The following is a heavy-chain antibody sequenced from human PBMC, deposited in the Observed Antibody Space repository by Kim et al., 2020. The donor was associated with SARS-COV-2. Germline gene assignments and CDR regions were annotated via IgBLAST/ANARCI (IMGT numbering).Heavy chain of an antibody. V-gene: IGHV3-21*01. Sequence: GGSLRLSCAASGFTFSSYSMNWVRQAPGKGLEWVSSISSSSSYIYYADSVKGRFTISRDNAKNSLYLQMNSLRAEDTAVYYCAREGRVRGVSIYYYYGMDVWGQGTTVTVSS. CDR2: ISSSSSYI. D-gene: IGHD3-10*01. CDR1: GFTFSSYS. J-gene: IGHJ6*02. CDR3: AREGRVRGVSIYYYYGMDV.